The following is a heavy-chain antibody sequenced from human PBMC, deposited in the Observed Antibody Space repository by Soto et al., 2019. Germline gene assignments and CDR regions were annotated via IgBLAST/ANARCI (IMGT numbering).Heavy chain of an antibody. CDR2: IHYSWRT. Sequence: QVQLQESGPGLVKPSETLSLTCSVSNGSISGFYCTWIRQPPGKILEWIGYIHYSWRTDYNPSLTSRATMSVDTSKNQFSLNLKSITAADTAVYYCVRVGVGIGNHFDSWGRGTLVTVSS. CDR3: VRVGVGIGNHFDS. D-gene: IGHD1-26*01. CDR1: NGSISGFY. J-gene: IGHJ4*02. V-gene: IGHV4-59*12.